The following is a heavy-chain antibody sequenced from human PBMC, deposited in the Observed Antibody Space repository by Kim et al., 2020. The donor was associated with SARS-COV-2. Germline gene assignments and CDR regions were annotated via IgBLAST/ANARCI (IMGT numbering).Heavy chain of an antibody. V-gene: IGHV3-30-3*01. Sequence: GGSLRLSCAASGFTFSSYAMHWVRQAPGKGLEWVAVISYDGSNKYYADSVKGRFTISRDNSKNTLYLQMNSLRAEDTAVYYRARGRPRITTVVVVTRNVYDAFDTCGQGTMVTASS. D-gene: IGHD3-22*01. CDR2: ISYDGSNK. CDR1: GFTFSSYA. J-gene: IGHJ3*02. CDR3: ARGRPRITTVVVVTRNVYDAFDT.